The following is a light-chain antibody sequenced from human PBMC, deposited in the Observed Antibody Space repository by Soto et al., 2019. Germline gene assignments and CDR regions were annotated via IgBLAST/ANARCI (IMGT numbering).Light chain of an antibody. CDR1: SSDVGTYDF. Sequence: QSVLTQPRSVSESPGQSVTISCTGTSSDVGTYDFVSWYQQHPGKAPRLMIFDVSERPSGVPDRFSGSKSGNTASLTISGLQAEDEADYYCCLYAVTFYVFGTGTKVTVL. J-gene: IGLJ1*01. CDR2: DVS. V-gene: IGLV2-11*01. CDR3: CLYAVTFYV.